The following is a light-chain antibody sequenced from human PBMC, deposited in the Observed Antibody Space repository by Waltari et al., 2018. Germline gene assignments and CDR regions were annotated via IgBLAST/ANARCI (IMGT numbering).Light chain of an antibody. J-gene: IGKJ4*01. CDR3: QQLNSYLALT. V-gene: IGKV1-9*01. Sequence: DIQLTQSPSFLSASVGDRVTIPCRASPGISSYLAWYQQKPGKAPKLLIYAASTLQSGVPSRFSGSGSGTEFTLTISSLQPEDFATYYCQQLNSYLALTFGGGTKVEIK. CDR2: AAS. CDR1: PGISSY.